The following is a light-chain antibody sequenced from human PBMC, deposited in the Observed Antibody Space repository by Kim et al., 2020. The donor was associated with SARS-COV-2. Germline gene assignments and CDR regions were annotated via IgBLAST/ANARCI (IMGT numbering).Light chain of an antibody. Sequence: SYELTQPPSVSVSPGQTASITCSGDKLGDKYACWYQQKPGQSPLLVIYQDDKRPSGNPERFSGSRSGNTATLTISGTQTMDEADYYCQAWDSSMVFGGGTQLTVL. CDR3: QAWDSSMV. CDR2: QDD. CDR1: KLGDKY. J-gene: IGLJ2*01. V-gene: IGLV3-1*01.